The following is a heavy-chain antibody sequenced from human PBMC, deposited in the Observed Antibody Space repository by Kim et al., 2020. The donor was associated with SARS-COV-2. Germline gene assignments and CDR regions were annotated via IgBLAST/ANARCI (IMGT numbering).Heavy chain of an antibody. Sequence: GGSLRLSCAASGFTFSSYGMHWVRQAPGKGLEWVAVIWYDGSNKYYADSVKGRFTISRDNSKNTLYLQMNSLRAEDTAVYYCARPKSQLLYDAFDIWGQGTMVTVSS. CDR2: IWYDGSNK. V-gene: IGHV3-33*01. D-gene: IGHD2-2*02. J-gene: IGHJ3*02. CDR1: GFTFSSYG. CDR3: ARPKSQLLYDAFDI.